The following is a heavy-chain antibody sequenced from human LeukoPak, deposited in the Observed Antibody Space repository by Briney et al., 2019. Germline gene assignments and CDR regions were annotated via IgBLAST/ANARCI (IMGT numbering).Heavy chain of an antibody. Sequence: GGSLRLSCAASGFTFNMYWMTWVRQAPGKGLXXXAYINKDGSDKYYVDSVKGRFTVSRDNAKNSLYLQMNSLRAEDTAVYYCARDAGYGGNSDYWGQGTLVTVSS. J-gene: IGHJ4*02. CDR2: INKDGSDK. CDR1: GFTFNMYW. V-gene: IGHV3-7*01. D-gene: IGHD4-23*01. CDR3: ARDAGYGGNSDY.